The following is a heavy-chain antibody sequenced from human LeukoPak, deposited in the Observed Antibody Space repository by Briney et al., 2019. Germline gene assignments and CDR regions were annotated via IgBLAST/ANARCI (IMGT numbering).Heavy chain of an antibody. CDR1: GFTVSSNY. CDR2: IYRSGRT. D-gene: IGHD4-17*01. CDR3: AREPTTVDAFDI. V-gene: IGHV3-66*01. Sequence: GGSLRLSCAASGFTVSSNYMSWVRQAPGKGLEWVSVIYRSGRTYYADSVKGRFTISRDNSKNTLYLLMNSLRAEDTAVYYCAREPTTVDAFDIWGQGTMVTVSS. J-gene: IGHJ3*02.